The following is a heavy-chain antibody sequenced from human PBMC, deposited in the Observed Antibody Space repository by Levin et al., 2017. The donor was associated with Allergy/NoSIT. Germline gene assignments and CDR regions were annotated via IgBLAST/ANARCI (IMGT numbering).Heavy chain of an antibody. V-gene: IGHV3-23*01. CDR3: AKDVIAVAYYDY. Sequence: SCAASGFTFSSYAMSWVRQAPGKGLEWVSAISGSGGSTYYADSVKGRFTISRDNSKNTLYLQMNSLRAEDTAVYYCAKDVIAVAYYDYWGQGTLVTVSS. J-gene: IGHJ4*02. CDR2: ISGSGGST. CDR1: GFTFSSYA. D-gene: IGHD6-19*01.